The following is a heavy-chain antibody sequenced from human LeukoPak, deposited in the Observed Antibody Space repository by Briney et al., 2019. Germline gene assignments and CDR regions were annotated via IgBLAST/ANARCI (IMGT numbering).Heavy chain of an antibody. J-gene: IGHJ6*02. Sequence: ASVKVSCKASGYTFSSYGISWVRQAPGQGLEWMGWISAYTGNTNYAQKLQGRVTMTTETSTSTAYTELRSLRSDDTAVYYCARYSFLMITFGGVTSYGMDVWGQGTTVTVSS. D-gene: IGHD3-16*01. CDR3: ARYSFLMITFGGVTSYGMDV. CDR1: GYTFSSYG. CDR2: ISAYTGNT. V-gene: IGHV1-18*01.